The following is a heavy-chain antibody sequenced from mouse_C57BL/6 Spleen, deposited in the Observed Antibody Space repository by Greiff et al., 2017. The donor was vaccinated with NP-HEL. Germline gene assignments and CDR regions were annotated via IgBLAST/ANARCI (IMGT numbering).Heavy chain of an antibody. CDR1: GYAFSSSW. D-gene: IGHD1-1*01. CDR2: IYPGDGDT. Sequence: QVQLQQSGPELVKPGASVKISCKASGYAFSSSWMNWVKQRPGKGLEWIGRIYPGDGDTNYNGKFKGKATLTADKSSSTAYMQLSSLTSEDSAVYFCARRQGYGSSYGAMDYWGQGTSVTVSS. V-gene: IGHV1-82*01. CDR3: ARRQGYGSSYGAMDY. J-gene: IGHJ4*01.